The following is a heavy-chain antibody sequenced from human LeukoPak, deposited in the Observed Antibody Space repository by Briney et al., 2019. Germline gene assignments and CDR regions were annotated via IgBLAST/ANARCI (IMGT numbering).Heavy chain of an antibody. V-gene: IGHV3-49*04. CDR3: TRESRPEGYFDY. Sequence: SLRLSCTTSGFNFGVHAMGGVPQAPGKGLGWVGLIRNKAYGVTLAYAASVKGRFIISRDDSQSIAYLQMNSLTIEDTAVYYCTRESRPEGYFDYWGQGTLVTVSS. CDR1: GFNFGVHA. J-gene: IGHJ4*02. CDR2: IRNKAYGVTL.